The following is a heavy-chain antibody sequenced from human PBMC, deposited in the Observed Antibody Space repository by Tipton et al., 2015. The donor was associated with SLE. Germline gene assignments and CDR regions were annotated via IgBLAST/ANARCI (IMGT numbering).Heavy chain of an antibody. CDR1: GGSISSHY. V-gene: IGHV4-59*11. CDR2: IYYSGST. D-gene: IGHD5-24*01. J-gene: IGHJ4*02. Sequence: TLSLTCTVSGGSISSHYWSWIRQPPGKGLEWIGYIYYSGSTNYNPSLKSRVTISVDTSKNQFSLKLSSVTAADTAVYYCASGGEMATIGEISYWGQGTLVTVSS. CDR3: ASGGEMATIGEISY.